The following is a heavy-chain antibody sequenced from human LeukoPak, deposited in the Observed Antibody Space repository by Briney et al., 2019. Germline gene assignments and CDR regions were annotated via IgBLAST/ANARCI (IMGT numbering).Heavy chain of an antibody. J-gene: IGHJ4*02. Sequence: SETLSLTCTVSGGSISSGSYYWSWIRQPAGKGLEWIGRIYTSGSTNYNPSLKSRVTISVDTSKNQFSLKLSSVTAADTAVYYCARGINYYGTGYYFDYWGQGTLVTVSS. CDR1: GGSISSGSYY. D-gene: IGHD3-10*01. CDR2: IYTSGST. V-gene: IGHV4-61*02. CDR3: ARGINYYGTGYYFDY.